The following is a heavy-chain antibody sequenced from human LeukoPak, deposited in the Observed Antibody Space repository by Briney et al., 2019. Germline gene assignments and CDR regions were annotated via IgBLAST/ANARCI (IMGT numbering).Heavy chain of an antibody. CDR2: ISYDGSNK. Sequence: GSLRLSCAASGFTFSSYAMHWVRQAPGKGLEWVAVISYDGSNKYYADSVKGRFTISRDNSKNTLYLQLNSLRAEDTAVYYCARERPAAASAFEIWGQGTRVTVSS. V-gene: IGHV3-30-3*01. D-gene: IGHD6-25*01. CDR1: GFTFSSYA. CDR3: ARERPAAASAFEI. J-gene: IGHJ3*02.